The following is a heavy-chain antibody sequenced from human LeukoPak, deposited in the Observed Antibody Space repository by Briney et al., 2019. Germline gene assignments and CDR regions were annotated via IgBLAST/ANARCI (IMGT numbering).Heavy chain of an antibody. J-gene: IGHJ4*02. Sequence: GGSLRLSCAASGFTLDDYAMHWVRPAPGKGLAWVSLISGDGGSTFYAASVKGRFTMSRDNSKNSLYLQMNSLRTEDTAFYYCTKDPDTDGGGYVCSSQGDFWGQGTLVTVSS. CDR1: GFTLDDYA. D-gene: IGHD5-12*01. CDR3: TKDPDTDGGGYVCSSQGDF. V-gene: IGHV3-43*02. CDR2: ISGDGGST.